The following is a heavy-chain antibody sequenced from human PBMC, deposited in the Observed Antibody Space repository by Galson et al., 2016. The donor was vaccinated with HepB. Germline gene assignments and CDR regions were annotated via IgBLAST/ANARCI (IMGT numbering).Heavy chain of an antibody. CDR2: IFWDDDQ. V-gene: IGHV2-5*02. CDR3: AHRGLHDSSGYSYAPFDF. J-gene: IGHJ4*02. CDR1: GFSLRSNGVG. D-gene: IGHD6-19*01. Sequence: PALVKPTQTLTLTCTVSGFSLRSNGVGVGWIRQPPGKALEWLALIFWDDDQRYNPSLKNRVTVTKDTSKNQVGLTGTDMDPADTATYFCAHRGLHDSSGYSYAPFDFWGQGILVTVSS.